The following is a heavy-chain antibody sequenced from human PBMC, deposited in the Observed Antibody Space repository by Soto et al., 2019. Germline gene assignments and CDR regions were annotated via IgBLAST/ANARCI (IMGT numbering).Heavy chain of an antibody. V-gene: IGHV2-5*02. J-gene: IGHJ5*02. CDR1: GFSLSTNGVG. CDR2: IYWDDAK. Sequence: QITLKESGPTLVRPTQTLTLTCTFSGFSLSTNGVGVVWIRQPPGKALEWLALIYWDDAKRYSPSLRSRLTIPKDTSKNQVLLTMTNMGPMDTGTYYCAYAYDFLSGTNWFDPWGQGTLVTVSS. D-gene: IGHD3-3*01. CDR3: AYAYDFLSGTNWFDP.